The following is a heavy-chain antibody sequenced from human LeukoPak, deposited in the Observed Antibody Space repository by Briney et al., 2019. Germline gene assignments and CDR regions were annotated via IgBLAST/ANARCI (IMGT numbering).Heavy chain of an antibody. CDR3: ARDSSGYVPPSLIPYSYMDV. CDR2: IKQDGSEK. J-gene: IGHJ6*03. V-gene: IGHV3-7*01. D-gene: IGHD6-25*01. CDR1: EFTFFTYW. Sequence: GGSLRLSCAASEFTFFTYWMTWVRQAPGKGLEWVANIKQDGSEKYYVDSVKGRFTISRDNAKNSLYLQMNSLRAEDTAVYYCARDSSGYVPPSLIPYSYMDVWGKGTTVTVSS.